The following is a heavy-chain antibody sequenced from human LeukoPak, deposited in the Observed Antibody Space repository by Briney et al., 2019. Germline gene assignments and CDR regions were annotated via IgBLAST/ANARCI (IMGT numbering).Heavy chain of an antibody. Sequence: NLSETLSLTCAVYGGSFSGYYWSWIRQPPGKGLEWIGEINHSGSTNYNPSLKSRVTISVDTSKNQFSLKLSSVTAADTAVYYCARSNYDILTGYYTLNFDYWGQGTLVTVSS. V-gene: IGHV4-34*01. CDR3: ARSNYDILTGYYTLNFDY. CDR2: INHSGST. D-gene: IGHD3-9*01. J-gene: IGHJ4*02. CDR1: GGSFSGYY.